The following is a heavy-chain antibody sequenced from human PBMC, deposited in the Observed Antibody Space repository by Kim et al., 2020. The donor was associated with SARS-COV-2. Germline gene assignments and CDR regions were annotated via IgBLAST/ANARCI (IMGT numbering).Heavy chain of an antibody. CDR2: INHSGST. Sequence: SETLSLTCAVYGGSFSGYYWSWIRQPPGKGLEWIGEINHSGSTNYNPSLKSRVTISVDTSKNQFSLKLSSVTAADTAVYYCLYGSGSYSEYFQHWGQGTLVTVSS. V-gene: IGHV4-34*01. D-gene: IGHD3-10*01. J-gene: IGHJ1*01. CDR3: LYGSGSYSEYFQH. CDR1: GGSFSGYY.